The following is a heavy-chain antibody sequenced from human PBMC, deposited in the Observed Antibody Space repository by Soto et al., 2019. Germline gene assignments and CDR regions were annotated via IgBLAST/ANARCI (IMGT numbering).Heavy chain of an antibody. J-gene: IGHJ5*02. CDR1: GGTFSSYA. V-gene: IGHV1-69*12. CDR2: IIPIFGTA. Sequence: QVQLVQSGAEVKKPGSSVKVSCKASGGTFSSYAITWVRQAPGQGLEWMGGIIPIFGTANYAQKFQGRGTIHADAYKNKAYMELSSMRSEDTAVYYCARDRGPSSGSYPYWFDPWGQGTLVTVSS. CDR3: ARDRGPSSGSYPYWFDP. D-gene: IGHD3-22*01.